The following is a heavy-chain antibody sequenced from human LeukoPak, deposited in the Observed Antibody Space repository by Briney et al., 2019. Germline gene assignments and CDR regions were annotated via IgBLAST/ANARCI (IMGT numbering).Heavy chain of an antibody. CDR3: AKRGVVIRVILVGFHKEAYYFDS. CDR1: GITLSNYA. V-gene: IGHV3-23*01. Sequence: GGSLRLSCAVSGITLSNYAMSWVRQAPGKGLEWVAGISGSGGGTHYADSVKGRLTISRDNPKNTLYLQMNNLRAGDTAVYFCAKRGVVIRVILVGFHKEAYYFDSWGQGALVTVSS. J-gene: IGHJ4*02. CDR2: ISGSGGGT. D-gene: IGHD3-22*01.